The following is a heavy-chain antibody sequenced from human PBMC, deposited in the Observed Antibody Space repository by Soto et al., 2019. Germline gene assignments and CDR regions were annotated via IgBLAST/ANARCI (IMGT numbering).Heavy chain of an antibody. Sequence: TLSCEASGFTFSSHAMNWVRQAPGKGLEWVSAISGSGVNTYYADSVKGRFTISRDKSKNTLYLQMSSLRAEDTAVYYCTKGRYSGAYYPGYWGQGTLVTVSS. J-gene: IGHJ4*02. V-gene: IGHV3-23*01. CDR2: ISGSGVNT. D-gene: IGHD4-4*01. CDR3: TKGRYSGAYYPGY. CDR1: GFTFSSHA.